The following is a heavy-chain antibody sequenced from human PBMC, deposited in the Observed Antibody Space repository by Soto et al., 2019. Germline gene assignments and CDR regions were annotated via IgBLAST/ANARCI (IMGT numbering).Heavy chain of an antibody. D-gene: IGHD5-12*01. CDR1: RVCVSMNSAA. V-gene: IGHV6-1*01. Sequence: SQTLSLSFPISRVCVSMNSAAWDWVRPSPSRGIAWLGRTYYRNKLYNDYAVSVKSRININPDKTKNQFSLQLNSVTPEDMDVYYGARAMGKDVDRVASNYYYYYGIDVWGQGTTVTVSS. CDR2: TYYRNKLYN. CDR3: ARAMGKDVDRVASNYYYYYGIDV. J-gene: IGHJ6*02.